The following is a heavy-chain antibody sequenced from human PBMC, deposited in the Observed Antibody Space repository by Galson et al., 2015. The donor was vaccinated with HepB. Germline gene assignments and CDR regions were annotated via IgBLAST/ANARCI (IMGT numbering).Heavy chain of an antibody. CDR3: ARSFGMFIRASFDN. V-gene: IGHV1-69*13. D-gene: IGHD3-3*01. CDR2: IFPMFNMV. Sequence: SVKVSCKASGGTFSRYAISWVRQAPGQGLEWLGGIFPMFNMVNYAKKFQGRVTITADESTSTAYMEVSSLTSEDTAVYFCARSFGMFIRASFDNWDQETLVIVSS. J-gene: IGHJ4*02. CDR1: GGTFSRYA.